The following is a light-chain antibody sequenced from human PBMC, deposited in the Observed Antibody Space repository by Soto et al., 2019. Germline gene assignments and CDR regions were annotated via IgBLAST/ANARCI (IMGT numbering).Light chain of an antibody. Sequence: QSALTQPASVSGSPGQSVTISCTGTSSDVGGYNYVSWYQHHPGKAPKLMISAVSNRPSGVYNRFSGSKSGNTASLTISGLQAEDGADCYCSSFTSSGPAYVFGTGTKLTVL. CDR2: AVS. CDR1: SSDVGGYNY. J-gene: IGLJ1*01. V-gene: IGLV2-14*03. CDR3: SSFTSSGPAYV.